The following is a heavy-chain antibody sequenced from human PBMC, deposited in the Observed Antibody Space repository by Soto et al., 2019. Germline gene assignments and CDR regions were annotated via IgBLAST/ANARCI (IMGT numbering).Heavy chain of an antibody. Sequence: EVQLVESGGGLVQPGGSLRLSCAASGFTFSSYSMNWVRQAPGKGLEWVSYISSSSSTIYYADSVKGRFTSYRDNAKNSLYLQMNSLRAEDTAVYYCARGPGEDIVVVDDAFDIWGQGTMVTVSS. CDR1: GFTFSSYS. CDR3: ARGPGEDIVVVDDAFDI. CDR2: ISSSSSTI. J-gene: IGHJ3*02. D-gene: IGHD2-15*01. V-gene: IGHV3-48*01.